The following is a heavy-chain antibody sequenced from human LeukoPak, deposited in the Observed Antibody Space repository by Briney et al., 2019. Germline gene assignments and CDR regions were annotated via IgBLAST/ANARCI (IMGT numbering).Heavy chain of an antibody. D-gene: IGHD3-10*02. V-gene: IGHV4-39*01. CDR2: IYYSGST. CDR1: GGSISSSSYY. Sequence: PSETLSLTCTVSGGSISSSSYYWGWIRQPPGKGLEWIGSIYYSGSTYYNPSLKSRVTISVDTSKNQFSLKLSSVTAADTAVYYCARHNDYYVVGGMDVWGQGTTVTVSS. J-gene: IGHJ6*02. CDR3: ARHNDYYVVGGMDV.